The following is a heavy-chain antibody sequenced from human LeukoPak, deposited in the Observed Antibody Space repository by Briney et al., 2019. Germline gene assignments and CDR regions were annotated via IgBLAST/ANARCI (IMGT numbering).Heavy chain of an antibody. CDR1: GGTFSSYA. CDR2: IIPIFGTA. D-gene: IGHD3-9*01. Sequence: SVKVSCKASGGTFSSYAISWVRQAPGQGLEWMGGIIPIFGTANYAQKFQGRVTITTDESTSTAYMELSSLRSEDTAVYYCARSPDILTGYYYFDYWGEGTLVTVSS. CDR3: ARSPDILTGYYYFDY. V-gene: IGHV1-69*05. J-gene: IGHJ4*02.